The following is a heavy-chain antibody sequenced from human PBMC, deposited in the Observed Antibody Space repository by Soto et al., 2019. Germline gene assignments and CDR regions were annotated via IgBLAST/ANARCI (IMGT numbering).Heavy chain of an antibody. CDR3: ARDGGRGSGYYYHRRITWFDY. CDR1: GGSISSGGYY. V-gene: IGHV4-31*03. CDR2: IYYSGST. D-gene: IGHD3-22*01. J-gene: IGHJ4*02. Sequence: SETLSLTCTVSGGSISSGGYYWSWIRQHPGKGLEWIGYIYYSGSTYYNPSLKSRVTISVDTSKNQFSLKLSSVTAADTAVYYCARDGGRGSGYYYHRRITWFDYWGQGTLVTVSS.